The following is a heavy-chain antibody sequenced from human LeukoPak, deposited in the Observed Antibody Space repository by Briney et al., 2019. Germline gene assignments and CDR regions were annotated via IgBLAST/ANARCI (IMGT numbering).Heavy chain of an antibody. V-gene: IGHV3-23*01. Sequence: GGSLRLSCAASGFTFSDYAMSWVRQAPGKGLEWVSAISASGSSTYYADSVKGRFTISRDSSKNTAYLQMNSLKTEDTAVYYCTGIAAAGYPFDYWGQGTLVTVSS. CDR3: TGIAAAGYPFDY. J-gene: IGHJ4*02. CDR1: GFTFSDYA. D-gene: IGHD6-13*01. CDR2: ISASGSST.